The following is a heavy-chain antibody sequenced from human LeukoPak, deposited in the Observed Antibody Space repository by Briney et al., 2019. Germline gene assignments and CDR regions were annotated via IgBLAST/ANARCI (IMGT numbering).Heavy chain of an antibody. CDR3: ARDRYNFWSGFDY. J-gene: IGHJ4*02. CDR2: ISSSSSYI. D-gene: IGHD3-3*01. CDR1: GFTFSSYS. Sequence: GGSLRLSCAASGFTFSSYSMNWVRQAPGKGLEWVSSISSSSSYIYYADSVKGRFTISRDNAKNSLYLQMNSLRAEDTAVYYCARDRYNFWSGFDYWGQGTLVTVSS. V-gene: IGHV3-21*01.